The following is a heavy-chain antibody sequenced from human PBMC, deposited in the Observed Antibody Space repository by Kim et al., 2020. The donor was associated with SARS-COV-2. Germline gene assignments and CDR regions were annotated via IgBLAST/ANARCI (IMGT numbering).Heavy chain of an antibody. J-gene: IGHJ4*02. CDR2: INAGNGNT. V-gene: IGHV1-3*01. Sequence: ASVKVSCKASGYTFTSYAMHWVRQAPGQRLEWMGWINAGNGNTKYSQKFQGRVTITRDTSASTAYMELSSLRSEDTAVYYCARSYDSSGYYADFDYWGQGTLVTVSS. CDR1: GYTFTSYA. CDR3: ARSYDSSGYYADFDY. D-gene: IGHD3-22*01.